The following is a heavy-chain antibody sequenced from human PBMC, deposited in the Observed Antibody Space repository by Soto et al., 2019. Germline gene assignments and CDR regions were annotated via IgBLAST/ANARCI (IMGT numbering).Heavy chain of an antibody. CDR1: GRTSSSYA. D-gene: IGHD3-22*01. V-gene: IGHV1-69*13. J-gene: IGHJ4*02. Sequence: ASVKVSCKASGRTSSSYAISWARQAPGQGLEWMGWIIPIVGTANYAQKFQGRVTITADESTSTAYMELSSLRSEDTAVDYGASVYYDSSGPQNWGQGTLVTVSS. CDR3: ASVYYDSSGPQN. CDR2: IIPIVGTA.